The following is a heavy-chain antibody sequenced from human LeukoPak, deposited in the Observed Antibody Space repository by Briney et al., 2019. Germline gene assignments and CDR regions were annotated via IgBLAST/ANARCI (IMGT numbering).Heavy chain of an antibody. V-gene: IGHV1-8*01. D-gene: IGHD2-2*01. CDR1: GYTFTSHG. CDR3: ARETVVPAAIDY. J-gene: IGHJ4*02. CDR2: MNPNSGNT. Sequence: ASVKVSCKASGYTFTSHGINWVRQATGGGLEWMGWMNPNSGNTGYAQKFQGRVTMTRNTSISTAYMELSSLRSEDTAVYYCARETVVPAAIDYWGQGTLVTVSS.